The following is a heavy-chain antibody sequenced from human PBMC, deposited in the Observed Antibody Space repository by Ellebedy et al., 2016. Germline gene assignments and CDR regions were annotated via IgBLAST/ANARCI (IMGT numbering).Heavy chain of an antibody. D-gene: IGHD5-24*01. J-gene: IGHJ6*02. CDR3: ARDTRWLQNYYGMDV. CDR2: IYHSGST. V-gene: IGHV4-39*07. CDR1: GGSISSSSYY. Sequence: SETLSLTCTVSGGSISSSSYYWGWIRQPPGKGLEWIGEIYHSGSTNYNPSLKSRVTISVDKSKNQFSLKLSSVTAADTAVYYCARDTRWLQNYYGMDVWGQGTTVTVSS.